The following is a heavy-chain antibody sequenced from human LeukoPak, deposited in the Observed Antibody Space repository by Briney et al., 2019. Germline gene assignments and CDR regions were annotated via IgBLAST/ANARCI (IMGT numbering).Heavy chain of an antibody. Sequence: GGAPRLSCAAPGVTGSSKYMSWGRQAPGEGVGGGSVFYSGGSTYYADSVKGRFTISRDNSKNTLYLQMNSLRAEDTAVYYCAKKGYAGSGTYSYYFDYWGQGTLVTVSS. V-gene: IGHV3-53*01. CDR3: AKKGYAGSGTYSYYFDY. J-gene: IGHJ4*02. D-gene: IGHD3-10*01. CDR2: FYSGGST. CDR1: GVTGSSKY.